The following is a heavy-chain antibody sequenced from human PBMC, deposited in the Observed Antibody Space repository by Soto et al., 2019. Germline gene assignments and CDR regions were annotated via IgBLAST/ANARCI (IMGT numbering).Heavy chain of an antibody. CDR2: MNTYNGNT. J-gene: IGHJ6*02. CDR3: AMVDVYVTPSPQDV. Sequence: QVQLVQSGAEVKNPGASVKVSCKASGYTFTRYGIGWARQAPGQGLEWLGWMNTYNGNTNYVQNVQGRVTLTTDTSTSTAYMELRSLRSNDTAIYYCAMVDVYVTPSPQDVWGQGTTVIVSS. V-gene: IGHV1-18*01. D-gene: IGHD3-16*01. CDR1: GYTFTRYG.